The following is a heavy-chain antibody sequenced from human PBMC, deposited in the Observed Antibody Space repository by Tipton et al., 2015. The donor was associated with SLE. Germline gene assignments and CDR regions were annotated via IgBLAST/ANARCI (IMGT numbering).Heavy chain of an antibody. D-gene: IGHD4-23*01. CDR2: INVYKGNT. CDR3: AISYGGDAFDI. J-gene: IGHJ3*02. CDR1: GYRFTTYG. V-gene: IGHV1-18*01. Sequence: QLVQSGGEVKKPGASVKVSCKTSGYRFTTYGVTWVRQAPGQGLEWMGWINVYKGNTNYVQSLQGRVTMTADTSTNTAFLELRDLRSDATDVFYCAISYGGDAFDIWGQGTMVT.